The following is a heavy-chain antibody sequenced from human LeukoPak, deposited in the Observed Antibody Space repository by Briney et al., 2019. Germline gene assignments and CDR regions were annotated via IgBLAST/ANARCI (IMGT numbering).Heavy chain of an antibody. CDR2: INGSGVIT. V-gene: IGHV3-23*01. J-gene: IGHJ4*02. Sequence: GGPLRLSCAPSGFTFSNYAMTWVRQAPGKGLEWVSGINGSGVITYYSDSVKGRFTISRDNPKNSLYLQMKSLRAEDTAVYYCAKDSSQGGDYLDSWGQGTLVTVSS. D-gene: IGHD3-16*01. CDR3: AKDSSQGGDYLDS. CDR1: GFTFSNYA.